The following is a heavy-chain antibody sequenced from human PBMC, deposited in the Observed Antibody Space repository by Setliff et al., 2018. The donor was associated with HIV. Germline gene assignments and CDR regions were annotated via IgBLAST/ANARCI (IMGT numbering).Heavy chain of an antibody. CDR2: ISSSGATI. CDR3: ARYFYASSSSAIDA. J-gene: IGHJ5*02. Sequence: LRLSCAASGFTFSASYMTWIRQAPGKGLEWVAHISSSGATIYYVDSVKGRFTISRDNAANSLYLQMNSLRVEDTAIYFCARYFYASSSSAIDAWGQGMPVTVS. D-gene: IGHD3-16*01. CDR1: GFTFSASY. V-gene: IGHV3-11*04.